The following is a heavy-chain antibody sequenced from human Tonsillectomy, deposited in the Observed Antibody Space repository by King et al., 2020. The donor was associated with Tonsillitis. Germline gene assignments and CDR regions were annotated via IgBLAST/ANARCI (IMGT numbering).Heavy chain of an antibody. CDR3: ARDWRGNYYDSSGWGYVDL. V-gene: IGHV3-7*03. J-gene: IGHJ2*01. CDR2: IKQDGSEK. CDR1: GFTFSGYW. D-gene: IGHD3-22*01. Sequence: VQLVESGGGLVQPGGSLRLSCAASGFTFSGYWMSWVRQAPGKGLEWVANIKQDGSEKYYVDSVMGRFIISRDNAKNSLYLQMNSLRAEDTAVYYCARDWRGNYYDSSGWGYVDLWGRGTLVTVSS.